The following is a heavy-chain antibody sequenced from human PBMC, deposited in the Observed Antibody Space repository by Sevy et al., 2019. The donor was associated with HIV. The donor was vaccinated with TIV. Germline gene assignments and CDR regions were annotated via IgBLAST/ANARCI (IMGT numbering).Heavy chain of an antibody. D-gene: IGHD3-9*01. J-gene: IGHJ5*02. Sequence: GESLKISCKGSGYSFTSYWIGWVRQMPGKGLEWMGIIYPGDSDTRYSPSFQGQVTISADKSISTAYLQWGSLKASDPAMYYCARKYYDILTGYYRFDPWGQGTLVTVSS. CDR3: ARKYYDILTGYYRFDP. CDR1: GYSFTSYW. CDR2: IYPGDSDT. V-gene: IGHV5-51*01.